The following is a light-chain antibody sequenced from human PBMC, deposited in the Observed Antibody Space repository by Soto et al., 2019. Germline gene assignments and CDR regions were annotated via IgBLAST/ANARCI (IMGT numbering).Light chain of an antibody. Sequence: QSALTQPASVSGSPGQSITISCTGTSSDVGGYNYVSWYQQHPGKAPKLMIYEVSNRPSGVSNRFSGSKSGNTASLGITGLQTGDEADYYCGAWDGSLNTQVFGGGTKLTVL. CDR1: SSDVGGYNY. CDR3: GAWDGSLNTQV. CDR2: EVS. V-gene: IGLV2-14*01. J-gene: IGLJ2*01.